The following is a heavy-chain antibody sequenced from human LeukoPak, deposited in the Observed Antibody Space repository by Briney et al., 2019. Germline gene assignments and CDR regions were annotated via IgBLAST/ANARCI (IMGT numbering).Heavy chain of an antibody. J-gene: IGHJ4*02. CDR1: GGSISSYY. CDR3: ARRVDTAMALDY. Sequence: SETLSLTCTVSGGSISSYYWSWLRQPPGKGLEWIGYIYYSGSTNYNPSFKSRVTISVDTSKNQFSLKLSSVTAADTAVYYCARRVDTAMALDYWGQGTLVTVSS. V-gene: IGHV4-59*08. CDR2: IYYSGST. D-gene: IGHD5-18*01.